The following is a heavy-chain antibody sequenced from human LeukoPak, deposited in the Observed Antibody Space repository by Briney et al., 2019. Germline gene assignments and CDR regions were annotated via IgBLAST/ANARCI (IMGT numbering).Heavy chain of an antibody. J-gene: IGHJ4*02. Sequence: GGSLRLSCAASGFTFSSYAMSWVRHAPGQGQEWVSAISGSGGSTYYADSVKGRFTISRDNSKNTLYLQMNSLRAEDTAVYYCAKDQSGSYPYYFDYWGQGTLVTVSS. CDR1: GFTFSSYA. V-gene: IGHV3-23*01. CDR3: AKDQSGSYPYYFDY. CDR2: ISGSGGST. D-gene: IGHD3-10*01.